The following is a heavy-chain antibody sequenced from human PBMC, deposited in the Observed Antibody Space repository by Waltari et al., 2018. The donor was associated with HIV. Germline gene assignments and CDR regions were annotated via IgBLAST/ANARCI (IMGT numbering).Heavy chain of an antibody. Sequence: EVQLVESGGGLVQPWGSLRLSCAASGFTFSSYWMSWVRQAPGKGVEWGSNIKQDGSENYYVDSVKGRFTISRDNAENSLYLQMNSLRAEDTAVYYCARGGFYGSGSKVNWGQGTLVTVSS. CDR3: ARGGFYGSGSKVN. CDR1: GFTFSSYW. CDR2: IKQDGSEN. D-gene: IGHD3-10*01. J-gene: IGHJ4*02. V-gene: IGHV3-7*04.